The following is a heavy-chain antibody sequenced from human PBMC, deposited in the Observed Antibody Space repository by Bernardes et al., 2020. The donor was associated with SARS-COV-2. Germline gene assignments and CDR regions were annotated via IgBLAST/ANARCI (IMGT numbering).Heavy chain of an antibody. J-gene: IGHJ5*02. V-gene: IGHV4-59*01. CDR3: SRELQFWNWFDA. Sequence: FILSGGPIQSSYWRWGLQLPWPGLAWIGHLYISGRTHYNPSHKSRVTISVDTSKNPFSLRLTSVTAADTAVYYCSRELQFWNWFDAWGQGTLVTVSS. CDR1: GGPIQSSY. D-gene: IGHD3-3*01. CDR2: LYISGRT.